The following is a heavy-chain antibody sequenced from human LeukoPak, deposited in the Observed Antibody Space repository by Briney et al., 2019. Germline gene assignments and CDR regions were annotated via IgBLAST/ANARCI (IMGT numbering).Heavy chain of an antibody. CDR3: ASRFEYSSSIPAPQIDY. Sequence: GGSLRLSCAASGFTFSSYSMNWVRQAPGKGLEWVSSISSSSSYIYYADSVKGRFTISRDNAKNSLYLQMNSLRAEDTAVYYCASRFEYSSSIPAPQIDYWGQGTLVTVSS. J-gene: IGHJ4*02. D-gene: IGHD6-6*01. V-gene: IGHV3-21*01. CDR2: ISSSSSYI. CDR1: GFTFSSYS.